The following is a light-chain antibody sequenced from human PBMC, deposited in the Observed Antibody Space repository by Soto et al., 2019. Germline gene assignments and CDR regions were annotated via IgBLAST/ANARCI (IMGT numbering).Light chain of an antibody. CDR3: CSWTSSTTYV. Sequence: QSALTQPASVSGSPGQSITISCTGTSSDVGRYNYVSWYQHLPGRAPKLIIYDVTNRPSGVSNRFSGSKSGNRASLTISGLQAEDEGDCYCCSWTSSTTYVFGTGTKVTVL. J-gene: IGLJ1*01. CDR2: DVT. V-gene: IGLV2-14*03. CDR1: SSDVGRYNY.